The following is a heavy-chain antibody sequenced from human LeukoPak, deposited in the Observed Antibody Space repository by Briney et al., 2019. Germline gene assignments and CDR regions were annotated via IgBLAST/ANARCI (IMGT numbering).Heavy chain of an antibody. CDR2: IYYSGSA. CDR1: GGSISNSSYY. J-gene: IGHJ4*02. D-gene: IGHD4-23*01. V-gene: IGHV4-39*01. CDR3: ARHWVVTPNY. Sequence: SETLSLTCIVSGGSISNSSYYWGWIRQPPGKGLEWIGSIYYSGSAYYNPSLKSRVTISVDTSKNQFSLKRTSVTAADTAVYYCARHWVVTPNYRGQGTLVTASS.